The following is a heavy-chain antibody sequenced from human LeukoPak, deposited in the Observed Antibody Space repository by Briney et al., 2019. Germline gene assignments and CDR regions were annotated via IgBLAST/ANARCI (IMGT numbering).Heavy chain of an antibody. J-gene: IGHJ5*01. CDR2: IIPIFGTA. CDR1: GGTFSSYA. Sequence: ASVKVSCKASGGTFSSYAISWVRQAPGQGLEWMGGIIPIFGTANYALKFQGRVTITADKSTSTAYMELSSLRSEDTTVYYCARRMRNWFDSWGQGTLVTVSS. V-gene: IGHV1-69*06. CDR3: ARRMRNWFDS.